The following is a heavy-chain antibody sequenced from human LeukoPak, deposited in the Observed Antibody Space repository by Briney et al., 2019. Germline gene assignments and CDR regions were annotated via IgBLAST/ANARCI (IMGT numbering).Heavy chain of an antibody. V-gene: IGHV3-30-3*01. J-gene: IGHJ4*02. CDR3: ARGIIPIFGEYKDFDY. CDR2: ISYDGSNK. D-gene: IGHD3-3*01. Sequence: PGGSLRLSCAASGVTFSSYAMHWVRQAPGKGLEWVAVISYDGSNKYYADSVKGRFTISRDNSKNTLYLQMNSLRAEDTAVYYCARGIIPIFGEYKDFDYWGQGTLVTVSS. CDR1: GVTFSSYA.